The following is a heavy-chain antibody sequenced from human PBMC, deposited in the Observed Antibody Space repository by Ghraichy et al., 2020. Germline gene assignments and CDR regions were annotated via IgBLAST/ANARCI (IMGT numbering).Heavy chain of an antibody. CDR3: ATPSMRINYYGIDV. Sequence: ASVKVSCKVSGYTLTELSMHWVRQAPGKGLEWMGGFDPEDGETIYAQKFQGRVTMTEDTSTDTAYMELSSLRSEDTAVYYCATPSMRINYYGIDVWGQGTTVTVSS. V-gene: IGHV1-24*01. CDR2: FDPEDGET. CDR1: GYTLTELS. D-gene: IGHD2-8*01. J-gene: IGHJ6*02.